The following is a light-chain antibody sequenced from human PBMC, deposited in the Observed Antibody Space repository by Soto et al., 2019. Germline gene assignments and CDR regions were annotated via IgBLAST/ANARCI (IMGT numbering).Light chain of an antibody. CDR1: QSAGSY. Sequence: EIVLTQSPATLSLSPGERATLSCRASQSAGSYLAWYQQKPGQAPRLLIHDASTRATGIPARFSGSGSGTEFTLTISSLESEDFAVFYCQQRSHWPVTFGQGTQVDIK. CDR2: DAS. J-gene: IGKJ1*01. CDR3: QQRSHWPVT. V-gene: IGKV3-11*01.